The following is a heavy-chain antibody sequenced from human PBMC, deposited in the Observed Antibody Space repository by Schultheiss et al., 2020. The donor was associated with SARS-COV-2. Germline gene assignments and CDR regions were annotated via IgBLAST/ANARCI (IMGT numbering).Heavy chain of an antibody. D-gene: IGHD3-22*01. CDR3: ARAKGSSGYYLGY. V-gene: IGHV4-59*12. Sequence: SETLSLICTVSGGSISRYYWSWIRQPPENGLEWIGYIYYSGSTYYNPSLKSRVTISVDTSKNQFSLKLSSVTAAETAVYYCARAKGSSGYYLGYWGQGTLVTVSS. CDR2: IYYSGST. J-gene: IGHJ4*02. CDR1: GGSISRYY.